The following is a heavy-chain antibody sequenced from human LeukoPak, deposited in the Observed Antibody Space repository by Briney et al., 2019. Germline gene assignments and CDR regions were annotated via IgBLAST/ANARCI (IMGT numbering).Heavy chain of an antibody. J-gene: IGHJ3*02. CDR1: GVSISSYY. D-gene: IGHD3-9*01. V-gene: IGHV4-59*01. Sequence: KPSETLSLTCTVSGVSISSYYWSWIRQPPGKGLEWSVYIYYSGSTNYNPSLKSRVTISVDTSKNQFSLKLSSVTAADTAVYYCARESRGYDILAQWAFDIWGQGTMVTVSS. CDR3: ARESRGYDILAQWAFDI. CDR2: IYYSGST.